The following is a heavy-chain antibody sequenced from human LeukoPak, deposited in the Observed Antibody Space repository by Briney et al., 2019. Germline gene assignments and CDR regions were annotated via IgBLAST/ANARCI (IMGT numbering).Heavy chain of an antibody. D-gene: IGHD1-14*01. V-gene: IGHV1-24*01. CDR1: GYTLTELS. CDR3: TREKPDSGGFEY. J-gene: IGHJ4*02. CDR2: FDPEDGET. Sequence: ASVKVSCKVSGYTLTELSMHWVRQAPGKGLEWMGGFDPEDGETIYAQKFQGRVTTTWDTSTTTVYMELSSLRSEDTALYYCTREKPDSGGFEYWGQGTLVTVSS.